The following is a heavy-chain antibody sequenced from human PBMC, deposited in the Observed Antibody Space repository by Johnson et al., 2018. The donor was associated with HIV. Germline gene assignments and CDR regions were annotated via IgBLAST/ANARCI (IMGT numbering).Heavy chain of an antibody. J-gene: IGHJ3*02. Sequence: VQLVESGGGLVKPGGSLRLSCAASGFTFSSYWMSWVRQAPGKGLEWVANIKQDGSEKYYVDSVKGRFTISRDNSKNTLYLQMNSLRAEDTAVYYCARDRAAAGTDALDIWGQGTMVTVSS. CDR1: GFTFSSYW. CDR3: ARDRAAAGTDALDI. CDR2: IKQDGSEK. D-gene: IGHD6-13*01. V-gene: IGHV3-7*01.